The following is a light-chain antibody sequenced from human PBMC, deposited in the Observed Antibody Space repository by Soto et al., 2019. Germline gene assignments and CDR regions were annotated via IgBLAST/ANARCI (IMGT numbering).Light chain of an antibody. J-gene: IGKJ2*01. CDR2: DAS. Sequence: ETVMTQSPATLSLSPGERATLSCRASQSVGTKLAWYQHKPGQAPRFLIYDASTRATGIPARFSGSGSGTEFTLTISSLQSEDFVVYFCQQYYNWYTYGQGTKLEIK. CDR1: QSVGTK. V-gene: IGKV3-15*01. CDR3: QQYYNWYT.